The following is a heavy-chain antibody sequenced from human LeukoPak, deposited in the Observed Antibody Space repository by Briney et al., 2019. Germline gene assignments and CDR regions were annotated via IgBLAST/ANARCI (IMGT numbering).Heavy chain of an antibody. J-gene: IGHJ3*02. V-gene: IGHV4-30-4*01. CDR1: GGSLTSGDYY. D-gene: IGHD6-6*01. CDR2: IYHSGTT. CDR3: ARGSAARPLGAFDI. Sequence: SETLSLTCTVSGGSLTSGDYYWNWIRQTPGKGLEWIGYIYHSGTTYYNPSLKSRVTISVDRSKNQFSLRLSSVTAADTAVYYCARGSAARPLGAFDIWGQGTMVTVSS.